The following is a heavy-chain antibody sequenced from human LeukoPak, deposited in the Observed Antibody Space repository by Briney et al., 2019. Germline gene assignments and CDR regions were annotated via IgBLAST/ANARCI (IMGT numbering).Heavy chain of an antibody. CDR1: GFTFSSYS. J-gene: IGHJ4*02. Sequence: GGSLRLSCAASGFTFSSYSMMWVRQASGKAREWVSSISSSSSYIYYADSVKGRSTISRDNAKNSLYLQMNSLRAEDTAVYYCASDYYGSGSYYYWGQGTLVTVSS. CDR2: ISSSSSYI. D-gene: IGHD3-10*01. CDR3: ASDYYGSGSYYY. V-gene: IGHV3-21*01.